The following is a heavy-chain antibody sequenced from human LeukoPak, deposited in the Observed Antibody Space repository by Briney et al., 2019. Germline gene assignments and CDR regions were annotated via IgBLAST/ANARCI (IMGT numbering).Heavy chain of an antibody. CDR1: GFTFSSYW. CDR3: AREVKRKPGKYNWFDP. D-gene: IGHD1-14*01. J-gene: IGHJ5*02. V-gene: IGHV3-7*01. CDR2: IKQDGSEK. Sequence: GGSLRLSCAASGFTFSSYWMSWVRQAPGKGLEWVANIKQDGSEKYYVDSVKGRFTISRDNAKNSLYLQMNSLRAEDTAVYYCAREVKRKPGKYNWFDPWGQGTLVTVSS.